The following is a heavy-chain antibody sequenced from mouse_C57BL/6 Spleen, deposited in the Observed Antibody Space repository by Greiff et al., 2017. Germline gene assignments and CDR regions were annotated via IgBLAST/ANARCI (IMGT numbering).Heavy chain of an antibody. Sequence: VTLVESGPGLVAPSQSLSITCTVSGFSLTSYAISWVRPPPGKGLEWLGVLWPGGGTNYNSALKSRLSISKDNSKSQVFLHMNSLHTDDTARYYCARNRFTTVSYWYFDVWGTGTTVTVSS. V-gene: IGHV2-9-1*01. J-gene: IGHJ1*03. CDR2: LWPGGGT. CDR1: GFSLTSYA. D-gene: IGHD1-1*01. CDR3: ARNRFTTVSYWYFDV.